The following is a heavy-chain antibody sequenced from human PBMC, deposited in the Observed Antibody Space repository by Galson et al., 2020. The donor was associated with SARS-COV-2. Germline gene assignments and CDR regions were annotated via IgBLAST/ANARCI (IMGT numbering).Heavy chain of an antibody. CDR2: MSSSGTQI. J-gene: IGHJ5*02. CDR1: GLAFNKYT. V-gene: IGHV3-21*04. Sequence: GGSLRLSCAASGLAFNKYTMNWVRQAPGKGPEWLSSMSSSGTQIFYAASVRGRFTISRDDARNSLYLQMNSLRSEDTAVYYCATGSGSYTNTWFDPWGQGTLVTVSS. CDR3: ATGSGSYTNTWFDP. D-gene: IGHD1-26*01.